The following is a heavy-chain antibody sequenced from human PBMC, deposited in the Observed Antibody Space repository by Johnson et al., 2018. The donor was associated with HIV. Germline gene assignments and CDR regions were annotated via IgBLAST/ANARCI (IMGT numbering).Heavy chain of an antibody. CDR2: ISYDGSNK. CDR3: AKGDYFDTRAAFDI. CDR1: GFTFSSSA. D-gene: IGHD3-22*01. Sequence: QVQLVESGGGLVKPGGSLRLSCAASGFTFSSSAMHWVRQAPGKGLEWLAVISYDGSNKYYADSVKGRFTISRDNSKNTLYLQMNSLRAEDTAVYYCAKGDYFDTRAAFDIWGQGTVVIVSS. J-gene: IGHJ3*02. V-gene: IGHV3-30*04.